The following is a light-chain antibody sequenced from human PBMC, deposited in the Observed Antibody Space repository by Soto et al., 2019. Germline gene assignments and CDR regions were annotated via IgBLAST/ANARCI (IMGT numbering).Light chain of an antibody. CDR1: QSLSDN. Sequence: IVMTQSPDTLAVSPGETVTLSCRASQSLSDNLAWYQQKTGQPPRLLIFRASTRASGIPARFSGGGSGTEVTLTISRLQSEDFAVYYCQQYGNWPPWTFGPGTRVELK. V-gene: IGKV3-15*01. CDR2: RAS. CDR3: QQYGNWPPWT. J-gene: IGKJ1*01.